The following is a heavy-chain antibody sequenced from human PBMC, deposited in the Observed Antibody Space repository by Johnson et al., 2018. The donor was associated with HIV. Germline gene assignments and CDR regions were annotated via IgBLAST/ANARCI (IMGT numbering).Heavy chain of an antibody. CDR2: ISWNSGSI. J-gene: IGHJ3*02. CDR1: GFTFDDYA. CDR3: AKELLYGSGSPDAFDI. V-gene: IGHV3-9*01. D-gene: IGHD3-10*01. Sequence: GGLVQPGRSLRLSCAASGFTFDDYAMHWVRQAPGKGLEWVSGISWNSGSIGYADSVKGRFTISRDNAKNSLYLQMNSLRAEDTALYYCAKELLYGSGSPDAFDIWGQGTMVTVSS.